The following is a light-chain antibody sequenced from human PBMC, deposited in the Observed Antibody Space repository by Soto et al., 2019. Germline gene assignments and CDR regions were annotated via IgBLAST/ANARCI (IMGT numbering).Light chain of an antibody. CDR2: WST. J-gene: IGKJ4*01. CDR3: QQYYITPLT. V-gene: IGKV4-1*01. CDR1: QSVLYSTNNKNY. Sequence: DIVMTQSPDSLAVSLGERATINCKSSQSVLYSTNNKNYLAWYQQKPGQPPKLLIYWSTTREYGVPDGFSGSGSGTDFTLTISSLQAEDVAVYYCQQYYITPLTFGGGTKVEIK.